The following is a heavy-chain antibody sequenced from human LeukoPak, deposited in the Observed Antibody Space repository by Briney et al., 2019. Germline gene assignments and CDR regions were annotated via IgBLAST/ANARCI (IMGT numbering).Heavy chain of an antibody. CDR3: ARGRMVRGVIIKGTYYMDV. Sequence: GRSLRLSCAASGFTFSSYAMHWVRQAPGKGLEWVAVISYDGSNKYYADSVKGRFTISRDNSKNTLYLQMNSLRAEDTAVYYCARGRMVRGVIIKGTYYMDVWGKGTTVTVSS. CDR1: GFTFSSYA. D-gene: IGHD3-10*01. J-gene: IGHJ6*03. CDR2: ISYDGSNK. V-gene: IGHV3-30*01.